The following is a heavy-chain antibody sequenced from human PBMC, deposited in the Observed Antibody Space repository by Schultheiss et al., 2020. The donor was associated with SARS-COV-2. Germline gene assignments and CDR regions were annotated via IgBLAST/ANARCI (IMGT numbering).Heavy chain of an antibody. V-gene: IGHV4-59*06. CDR2: IYYSGST. Sequence: SETLSLTCTVSGGSISSYYWSWIRQPPGKGLEWIGYIYYSGSTYYNPSLKSRVTISVDTSKNQFSLKLSSVTAADTAVYYCARSGGGLWGQGTLVTVSS. CDR1: GGSISSYY. J-gene: IGHJ4*02. CDR3: ARSGGGL. D-gene: IGHD2-15*01.